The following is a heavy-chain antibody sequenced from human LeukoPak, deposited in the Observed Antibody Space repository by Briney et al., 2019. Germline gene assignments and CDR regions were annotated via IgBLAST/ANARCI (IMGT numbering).Heavy chain of an antibody. Sequence: SVKVSCKASGGTFSSYAISWVRQAPGQGLEWMGGIIPIFGTANYAQKFQGRVTITADESTSTAYMELSSLRSEDTAVYYCARSDLHDFWSGYPFDYWGQGTLVTVSS. J-gene: IGHJ4*02. CDR2: IIPIFGTA. CDR1: GGTFSSYA. V-gene: IGHV1-69*01. CDR3: ARSDLHDFWSGYPFDY. D-gene: IGHD3-3*01.